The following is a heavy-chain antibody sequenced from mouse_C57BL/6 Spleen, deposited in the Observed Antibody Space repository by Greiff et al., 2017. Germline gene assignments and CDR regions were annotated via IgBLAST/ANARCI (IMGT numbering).Heavy chain of an antibody. V-gene: IGHV1-82*01. Sequence: VQLQQSGPELVKPGASVKISCKASGYAFSSSWMHWVKQRPGQGLEWIGRIYPGDGDTNYNGKFKGKATLTADKSSSTAYMQLSSLASEDSAVCFCARSNWFAYWGQGTLVTVSA. CDR2: IYPGDGDT. CDR1: GYAFSSSW. CDR3: ARSNWFAY. J-gene: IGHJ3*01.